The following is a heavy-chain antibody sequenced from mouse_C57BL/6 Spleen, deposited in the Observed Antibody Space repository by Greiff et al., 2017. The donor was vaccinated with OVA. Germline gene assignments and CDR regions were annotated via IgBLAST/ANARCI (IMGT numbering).Heavy chain of an antibody. Sequence: EVKLQESGPGLVKPSQSLSLTCSVTGYSITSGYYWNWIRPFPGNKLEWMGYISYDGSNNYNQYLKNRISITRDTSKNQFFLKLNSVTTEDTATYYGAGFYGSERYFDVGGTGTTVTVSS. D-gene: IGHD1-1*01. CDR2: ISYDGSN. CDR3: AGFYGSERYFDV. V-gene: IGHV3-6*01. CDR1: GYSITSGYY. J-gene: IGHJ1*03.